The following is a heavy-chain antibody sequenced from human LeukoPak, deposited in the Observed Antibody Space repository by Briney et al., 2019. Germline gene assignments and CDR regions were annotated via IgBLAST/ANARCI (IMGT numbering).Heavy chain of an antibody. CDR3: ARWACGSGGDCHESDL. J-gene: IGHJ5*02. CDR1: GGSVRRSY. V-gene: IGHV4-59*02. CDR2: IYHSGTP. D-gene: IGHD2-21*02. Sequence: SETLSLTCSVSGGSVRRSYWSWIRQPPGKGPEWIGYIYHSGTPNYNPSRNYNPSLSSRVTISIDTSKNQFSLILSSVTAADSAVYYCARWACGSGGDCHESDLWGQGTLVTVSS.